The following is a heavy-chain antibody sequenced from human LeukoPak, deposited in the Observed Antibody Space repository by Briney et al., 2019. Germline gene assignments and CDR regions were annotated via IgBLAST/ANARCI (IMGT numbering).Heavy chain of an antibody. CDR3: AREWNYESNGYFYYY. J-gene: IGHJ4*02. CDR1: GDTLSRYG. D-gene: IGHD3-22*01. Sequence: SVKVSCKASGDTLSRYGISWVRQAPGQGLEWMGGIIPLLGTANYAQKFQGRVTITADESTSTAYLELSRLRFEDTAVYYCAREWNYESNGYFYYYWGQGTLVTVSS. V-gene: IGHV1-69*13. CDR2: IIPLLGTA.